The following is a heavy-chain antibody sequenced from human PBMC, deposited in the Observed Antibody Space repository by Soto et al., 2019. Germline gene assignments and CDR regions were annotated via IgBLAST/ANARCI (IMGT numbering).Heavy chain of an antibody. D-gene: IGHD1-26*01. Sequence: QVQLQESGPGLVKPSQTLSLTCTVSGGSISSGGYYWSWIRQHPGKGLEWIGYIYYSGSTYYSPSLKGRVTISVDTSKNQFSLKLSSVTAADTEVYYCARGRGATADADWCQGTLVTVSS. J-gene: IGHJ4*02. V-gene: IGHV4-31*03. CDR2: IYYSGST. CDR1: GGSISSGGYY. CDR3: ARGRGATADAD.